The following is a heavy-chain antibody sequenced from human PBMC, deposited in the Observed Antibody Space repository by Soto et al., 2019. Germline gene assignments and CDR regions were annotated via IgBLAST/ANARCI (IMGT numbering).Heavy chain of an antibody. CDR1: GFPVSNNY. CDR2: IYSGGGT. Sequence: GGSLRLSCAASGFPVSNNYMTWVRQAPGKGLEWVSLIYSGGGTDYADSVKGRFTISRDNSKNTLYLQMKNLRTEDTAVYYCARVKGGSGGKGDPLDFWGQGTLVTVSS. CDR3: ARVKGGSGGKGDPLDF. J-gene: IGHJ4*02. V-gene: IGHV3-53*01. D-gene: IGHD2-15*01.